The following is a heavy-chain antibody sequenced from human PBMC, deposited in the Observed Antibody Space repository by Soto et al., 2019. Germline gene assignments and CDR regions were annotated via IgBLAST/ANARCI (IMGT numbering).Heavy chain of an antibody. J-gene: IGHJ4*02. Sequence: GGSLRLSCAASGITFSINWMSWVRQAPGEGLECVDNINEDGSEKNYVDSVKGRFTISRDNAKNSLYLQMNSLIVEDTSVYYCARGPQWGQGSLVTVSS. CDR2: INEDGSEK. CDR1: GITFSINW. CDR3: ARGPQ. V-gene: IGHV3-7*01.